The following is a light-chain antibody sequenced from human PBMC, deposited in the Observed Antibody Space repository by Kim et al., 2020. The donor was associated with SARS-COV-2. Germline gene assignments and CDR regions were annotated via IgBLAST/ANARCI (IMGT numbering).Light chain of an antibody. Sequence: SLYPGARASRSSKTSQSVNNNYLAWYQQKPGQTPRLPIYGASSRATGIPDRFSGSGSGSDFTLAISRLEPEDFAVYYSQQYGSSISFGGGTKVEI. CDR2: GAS. CDR3: QQYGSSIS. J-gene: IGKJ4*01. V-gene: IGKV3-20*01. CDR1: QSVNNNY.